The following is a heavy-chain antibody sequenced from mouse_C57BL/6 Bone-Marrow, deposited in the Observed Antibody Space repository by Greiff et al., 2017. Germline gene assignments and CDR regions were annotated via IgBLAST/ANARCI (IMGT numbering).Heavy chain of an antibody. CDR2: ISSGGSYT. CDR1: GFTFSSYG. Sequence: DVMLVESGGDLVKPGGSLKLSCAASGFTFSSYGMSWVRQTPDKRLEWVATISSGGSYTYYPDSVKGRFTISRDNAKNTLYLQMSSLKSEDTAMYYCARHGWEFAYWGQGTLVTVSA. V-gene: IGHV5-6*02. D-gene: IGHD4-1*01. J-gene: IGHJ3*01. CDR3: ARHGWEFAY.